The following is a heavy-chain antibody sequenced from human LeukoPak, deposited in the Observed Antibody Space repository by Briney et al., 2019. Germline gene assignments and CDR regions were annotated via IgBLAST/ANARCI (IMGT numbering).Heavy chain of an antibody. V-gene: IGHV3-23*01. D-gene: IGHD2/OR15-2a*01. CDR3: VSFYETY. J-gene: IGHJ4*02. CDR1: GFTFSNYA. Sequence: GGSLRLSCVGSGFTFSNYAMSWVRQAPGKGLDWVSVISGSAHKIRYADSVRGRFTISRDNSENTVYLQMNSLRAEDTAVYYCVSFYETYWGRGTLVTVSS. CDR2: ISGSAHKI.